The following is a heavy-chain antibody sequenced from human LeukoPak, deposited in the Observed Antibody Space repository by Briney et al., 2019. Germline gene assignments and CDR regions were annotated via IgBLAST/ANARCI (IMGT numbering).Heavy chain of an antibody. D-gene: IGHD6-13*01. CDR3: AREVAAAGYYYYYMDV. J-gene: IGHJ6*03. V-gene: IGHV4-4*07. CDR2: IYTSGST. Sequence: SETLSLTCTVSGGSISSYYWSWIRQPAGKGLEWIGRIYTSGSTNYNPSLKSRVTISVDKSKNQFSLKLSSVTAADTAVHYCAREVAAAGYYYYYMDVWGKGTTVTVSS. CDR1: GGSISSYY.